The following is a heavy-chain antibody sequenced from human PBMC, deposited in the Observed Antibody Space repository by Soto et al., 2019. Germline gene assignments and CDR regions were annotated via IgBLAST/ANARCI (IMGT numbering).Heavy chain of an antibody. J-gene: IGHJ4*02. V-gene: IGHV1-3*01. D-gene: IGHD2-21*01. CDR1: GYTFTDSA. CDR3: AKGSRMWTPDY. CDR2: IAPGNGNT. Sequence: VKVSCKASGYTFTDSAIHWVRQAPGQSLELLGWIAPGNGNTKYSQKFQGRVTITRDTSATTAYMELSSLRSEDTAVYYCAKGSRMWTPDYWGQGTLVTVSS.